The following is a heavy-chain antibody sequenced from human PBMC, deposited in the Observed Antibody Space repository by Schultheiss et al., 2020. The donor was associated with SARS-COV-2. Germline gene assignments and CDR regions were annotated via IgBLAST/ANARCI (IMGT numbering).Heavy chain of an antibody. V-gene: IGHV3-30*07. CDR3: ARDRRFLVGYYMDV. J-gene: IGHJ6*03. CDR2: IWYDGSNK. Sequence: GGSLRLSCAASGFTFSSYSMHWVRQAPGKGLEWVAVIWYDGSNKYYADSVKGRFTISRDNSKSTLYLQMNNLRAEDTAVYYCARDRRFLVGYYMDVWGKGTTVTVSS. CDR1: GFTFSSYS. D-gene: IGHD2-8*02.